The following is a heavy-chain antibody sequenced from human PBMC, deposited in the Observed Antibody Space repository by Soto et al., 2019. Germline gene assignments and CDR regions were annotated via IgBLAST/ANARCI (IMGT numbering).Heavy chain of an antibody. CDR3: ARDLRGRVYEYYYGMDV. J-gene: IGHJ6*02. Sequence: QVQLQESGPGLVKPSQTLSLTCTVSGGSISSGGYYWSWIRQHPGKGLEWIGYIYYSGSTYYNPSLKSRVTISVDTSKNQFSLKLSSVTAADTAVYYCARDLRGRVYEYYYGMDVWGQGTTVTVSS. D-gene: IGHD6-13*01. CDR1: GGSISSGGYY. V-gene: IGHV4-31*03. CDR2: IYYSGST.